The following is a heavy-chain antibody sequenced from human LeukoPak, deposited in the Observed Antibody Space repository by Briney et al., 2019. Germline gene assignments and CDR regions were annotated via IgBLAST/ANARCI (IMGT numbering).Heavy chain of an antibody. J-gene: IGHJ6*03. Sequence: GGSLRLSCVVSGFTFSNYGMNWVRQAPGKGLEWVSSISGSGASTYYADSVKGRFTISRDNSKNTLYLQMNSLRAEDTAVYYCARDEAGTGNYYYYYMDVWGKGTTVTISS. D-gene: IGHD1-1*01. CDR1: GFTFSNYG. V-gene: IGHV3-23*01. CDR3: ARDEAGTGNYYYYYMDV. CDR2: ISGSGAST.